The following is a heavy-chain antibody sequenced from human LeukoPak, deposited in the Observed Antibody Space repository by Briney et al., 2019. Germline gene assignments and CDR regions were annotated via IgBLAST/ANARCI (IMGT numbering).Heavy chain of an antibody. V-gene: IGHV3-7*01. CDR2: IKQDGTDK. J-gene: IGHJ4*02. D-gene: IGHD6-25*01. CDR3: ARGRWGSGYYFDY. CDR1: GFTFSSFW. Sequence: PGGSLRLSCAASGFTFSSFWMTWVRQAPGKRLEYVANIKQDGTDKYYVGSVKGRFTISRDTAKNSLYLQMSSLRAEDTAAYYCARGRWGSGYYFDYWGQGTLVTVSS.